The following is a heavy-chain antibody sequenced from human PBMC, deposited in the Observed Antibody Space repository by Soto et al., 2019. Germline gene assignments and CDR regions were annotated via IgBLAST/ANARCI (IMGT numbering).Heavy chain of an antibody. CDR2: IYYSGST. Sequence: SETLSLTCTVSGGSISSGGYYWSWIRQHPGKGLEWIGYIYYSGSTYYNPSLKSRVTISVDTSKNQFSLKLSSVTAADTAVYYCARNPRIFSDPYYYYGMDVWGQGTTVTVSS. J-gene: IGHJ6*02. V-gene: IGHV4-31*03. D-gene: IGHD3-9*01. CDR1: GGSISSGGYY. CDR3: ARNPRIFSDPYYYYGMDV.